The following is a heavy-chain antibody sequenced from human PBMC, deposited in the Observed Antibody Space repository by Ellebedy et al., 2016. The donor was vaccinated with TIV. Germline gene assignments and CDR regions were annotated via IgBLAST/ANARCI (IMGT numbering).Heavy chain of an antibody. D-gene: IGHD3-3*01. CDR1: GFTFSDYY. CDR2: ISGSSSYT. CDR3: ASLTDVWSGYKGLDP. V-gene: IGHV3-11*06. J-gene: IGHJ5*02. Sequence: GESLKISXAASGFTFSDYYMIWIRQAPGKGLEWVSFISGSSSYTNYADSVKGRFIISRDNAKNSVFLQMTSLRGDDTAVYYCASLTDVWSGYKGLDPWGQGTLVTVSS.